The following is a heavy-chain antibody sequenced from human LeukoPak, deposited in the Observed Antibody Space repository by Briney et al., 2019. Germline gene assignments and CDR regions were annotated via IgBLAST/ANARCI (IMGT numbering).Heavy chain of an antibody. CDR3: TRGRGARPYFDY. V-gene: IGHV3-48*02. CDR2: ITSSSSTI. Sequence: GGSLRLSCAASRFTFSTYNMNWVRQAPGKGLEWLSYITSSSSTIYYADSVKGRFTISRDNGKNSLYLQMNSLTDEDTAVYYCTRGRGARPYFDYWGQGTLVTVSS. CDR1: RFTFSTYN. J-gene: IGHJ4*02.